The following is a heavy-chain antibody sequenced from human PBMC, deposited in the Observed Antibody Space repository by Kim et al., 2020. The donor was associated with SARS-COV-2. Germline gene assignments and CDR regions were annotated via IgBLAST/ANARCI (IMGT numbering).Heavy chain of an antibody. V-gene: IGHV4-39*07. J-gene: IGHJ6*02. CDR2: IYYSGST. Sequence: SETLSLTCTVSGGSISSSSYYWGWIRQPPGKGLEWIGSIYYSGSTYYNPSLKSRVTISVDTSKNQFSLKLSSVTAADTAVYYCASGYCSGGSCYSYYYYGMDVWGQGTTVTVSS. CDR3: ASGYCSGGSCYSYYYYGMDV. CDR1: GGSISSSSYY. D-gene: IGHD2-15*01.